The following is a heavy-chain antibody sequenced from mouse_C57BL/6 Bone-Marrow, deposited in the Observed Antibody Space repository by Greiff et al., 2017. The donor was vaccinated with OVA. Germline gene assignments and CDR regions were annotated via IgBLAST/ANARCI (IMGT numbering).Heavy chain of an antibody. J-gene: IGHJ3*01. CDR2: IHPNSGST. V-gene: IGHV1-64*01. Sequence: QVQLQQSGAELVKPGASVKLSCKASGYTFTSYWMHRVKQRPGQGLEWIGMIHPNSGSTNYNEKFKSKATLTVDKSSSTAYMQLSSLTSEDSAVYYCARRRDWAWFAYWGQGTLVTVSA. CDR3: ARRRDWAWFAY. D-gene: IGHD4-1*01. CDR1: GYTFTSYW.